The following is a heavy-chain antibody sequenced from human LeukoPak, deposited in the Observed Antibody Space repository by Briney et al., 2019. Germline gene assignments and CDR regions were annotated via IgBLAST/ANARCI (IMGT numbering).Heavy chain of an antibody. Sequence: ASVTVSCKASGYTFTSYYMHWVRQAPGQGLEWMGIINPSGGSTSYAQKFQGRVTMTRDTSISTAYMELSRLRSDDTAVYYCARVIVVITLPDAFDIWGQGTMVTVSS. D-gene: IGHD3-22*01. CDR1: GYTFTSYY. V-gene: IGHV1-46*01. J-gene: IGHJ3*02. CDR3: ARVIVVITLPDAFDI. CDR2: INPSGGST.